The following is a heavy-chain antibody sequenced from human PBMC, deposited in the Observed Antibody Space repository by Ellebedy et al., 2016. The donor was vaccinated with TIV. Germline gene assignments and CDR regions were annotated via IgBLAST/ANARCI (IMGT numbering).Heavy chain of an antibody. J-gene: IGHJ4*02. CDR1: GYTFTSYD. V-gene: IGHV1-8*01. CDR3: ARNLAQTGDFDN. D-gene: IGHD7-27*01. CDR2: MNPNSGNT. Sequence: AASVKVSCKASGYTFTSYDINWVRQAPGQGLEWMGWMNPNSGNTGYAQKFQGRVTMARDTSISTAYMELSSLRSEDTAVYYCARNLAQTGDFDNWGQGTLVTVSS.